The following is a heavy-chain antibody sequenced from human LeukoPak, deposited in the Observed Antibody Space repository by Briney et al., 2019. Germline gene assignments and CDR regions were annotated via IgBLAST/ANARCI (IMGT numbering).Heavy chain of an antibody. Sequence: GGSLRLSCAASGFTFSIYGMHWVRQIPGKGLEWVAVISNDGTTTYYADSVKGRFTISRDNAKNTLYLQMNSLRAEDTAVYYCARDLADFWSGYYDSFDYWGQGTLVTVSS. CDR3: ARDLADFWSGYYDSFDY. V-gene: IGHV3-30*03. CDR1: GFTFSIYG. J-gene: IGHJ4*02. D-gene: IGHD3-3*01. CDR2: ISNDGTTT.